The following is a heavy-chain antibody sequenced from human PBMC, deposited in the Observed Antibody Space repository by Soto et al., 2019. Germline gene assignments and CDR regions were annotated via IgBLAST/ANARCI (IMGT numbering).Heavy chain of an antibody. CDR1: GYTFTSYD. V-gene: IGHV1-8*01. D-gene: IGHD6-13*01. CDR3: ARGAAAGPFYNYYGMDV. CDR2: MNPNSGNT. J-gene: IGHJ6*02. Sequence: QVQLVQSGAEVKKPGASVKVSCKASGYTFTSYDINWVRQATGQGLEWMGWMNPNSGNTGYAQKFQGRVTMTRNTSISTAYRELSSLRSEDTAVYYCARGAAAGPFYNYYGMDVWGQGTTVTVSS.